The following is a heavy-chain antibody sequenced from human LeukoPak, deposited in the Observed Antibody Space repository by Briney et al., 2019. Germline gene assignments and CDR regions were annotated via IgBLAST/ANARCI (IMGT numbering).Heavy chain of an antibody. CDR1: GFTLSNYE. D-gene: IGHD4-17*01. CDR3: ARDGLDYGDYWDC. V-gene: IGHV3-48*03. CDR2: ISRSGSTI. J-gene: IGHJ4*02. Sequence: GGSLRLSCAASGFTLSNYEMSWVRQAPGKGLEWVSYISRSGSTIHYADSVEGRFTISRDSAENSLYLQMNSLRVEDTAVYYCARDGLDYGDYWDCWGPGTLVTVSS.